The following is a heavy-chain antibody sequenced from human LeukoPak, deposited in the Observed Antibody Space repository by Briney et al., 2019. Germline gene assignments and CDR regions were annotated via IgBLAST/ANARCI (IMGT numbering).Heavy chain of an antibody. D-gene: IGHD2-2*01. CDR3: ARGGTGPATAETFDY. CDR1: GGTFSSYA. J-gene: IGHJ4*02. CDR2: IIPIFGTA. V-gene: IGHV1-69*05. Sequence: AASVKVSCKASGGTFSSYAISWVRQAPGQGLEWMGGIIPIFGTANYAQKFQGRVTITTDESTSTAYMELSSLRSEDTAVYYCARGGTGPATAETFDYWGQGTLVTVSS.